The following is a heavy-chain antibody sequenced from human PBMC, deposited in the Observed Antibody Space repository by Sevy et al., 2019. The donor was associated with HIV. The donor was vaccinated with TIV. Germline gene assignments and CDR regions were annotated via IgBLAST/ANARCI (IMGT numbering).Heavy chain of an antibody. Sequence: SETLSLTCSVSSYPISRGYYWGWIRQSPQRGLEWIGSINYSGTKYYSPSLKSRVTISVDTSKNQLSLRLKYVTATDTAIYYCARHYKYTTSSEAFDVWGQGTKVTVSS. D-gene: IGHD1-1*01. CDR3: ARHYKYTTSSEAFDV. CDR1: SYPISRGYY. J-gene: IGHJ3*01. V-gene: IGHV4-38-2*02. CDR2: INYSGTK.